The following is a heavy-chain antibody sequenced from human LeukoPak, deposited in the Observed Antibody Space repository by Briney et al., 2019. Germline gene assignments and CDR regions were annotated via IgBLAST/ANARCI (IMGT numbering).Heavy chain of an antibody. CDR3: ARDLGSGLGSY. J-gene: IGHJ4*02. V-gene: IGHV3-21*01. D-gene: IGHD6-19*01. Sequence: GGSLRLSCAASGFTFSSYSMNWVRQAPGKGLEWVSSISSSSSYIYYADSVKGRFTISRDNAKNSLYLQMSSLRAEDTAVYYCARDLGSGLGSYWGQGTLVTVSS. CDR1: GFTFSSYS. CDR2: ISSSSSYI.